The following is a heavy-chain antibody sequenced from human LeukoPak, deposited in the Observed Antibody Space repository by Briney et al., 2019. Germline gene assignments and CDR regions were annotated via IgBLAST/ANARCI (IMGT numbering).Heavy chain of an antibody. D-gene: IGHD6-13*01. CDR2: INHSGST. J-gene: IGHJ4*02. CDR3: ARFSSWHSFDY. Sequence: PSETLSLTCAVYGGSFSGYYWSWIRQPPGKGLEWIGEINHSGSTNYNPSLKSRVTISVDTSKNQFSLKLSSVTAADTAVYYCARFSSWHSFDYWGQGTLVTVSS. CDR1: GGSFSGYY. V-gene: IGHV4-34*01.